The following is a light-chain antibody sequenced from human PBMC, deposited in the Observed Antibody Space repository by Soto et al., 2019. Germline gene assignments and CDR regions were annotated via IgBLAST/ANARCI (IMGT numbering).Light chain of an antibody. CDR1: YSNIGAGYE. J-gene: IGLJ3*02. V-gene: IGLV1-40*01. Sequence: QAVVTQPPSVSXXPGQRVTISCTGSYSNIGAGYEVHWYQQIPGTAPKLLISGHNNRPSGVPDRFFGSKSGTSASLTIIGLQAEDEADYYCQSYDSSLSGAGVFGGGTQLTVL. CDR3: QSYDSSLSGAGV. CDR2: GHN.